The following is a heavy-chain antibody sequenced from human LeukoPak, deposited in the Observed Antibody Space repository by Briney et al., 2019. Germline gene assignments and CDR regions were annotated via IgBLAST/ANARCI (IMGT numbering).Heavy chain of an antibody. CDR1: GFTFSTYW. CDR3: TRGAAAGIDY. V-gene: IGHV3-7*01. CDR2: IKQDGSEK. J-gene: IGHJ4*02. Sequence: GGSLRLSCAASGFTFSTYWMSWVRQAPGKGLEWVANIKQDGSEKYYLDSVKGRFTISGDNAKNSLYLQMNSLRAEDTAVYFCTRGAAAGIDYWGQGTLVTVSS. D-gene: IGHD6-13*01.